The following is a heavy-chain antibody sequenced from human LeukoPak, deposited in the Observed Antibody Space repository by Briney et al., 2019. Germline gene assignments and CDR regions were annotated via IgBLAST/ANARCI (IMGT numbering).Heavy chain of an antibody. D-gene: IGHD3-10*01. CDR1: GFTFSSYS. V-gene: IGHV3-21*01. CDR3: ARTYGSGRNFDY. CDR2: ISSSSSYI. J-gene: IGHJ4*02. Sequence: PGGSLRLSCAASGFTFSSYSMNWVRQAPGKGLEWVSSISSSSSYIYYADSVKGRFTISRDNAKNSLYLQMNSLRAEDAAVYYCARTYGSGRNFDYWGQGTLVTVSS.